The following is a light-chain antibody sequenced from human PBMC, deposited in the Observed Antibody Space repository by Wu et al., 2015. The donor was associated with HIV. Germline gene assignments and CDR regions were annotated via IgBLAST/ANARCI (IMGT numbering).Light chain of an antibody. V-gene: IGKV3-20*01. CDR2: GAS. Sequence: EIVLTQSPGTLSLSPGERATLSCRASQSVSSSYVAWYQQKSGQAPRLFIYGASSRAAGIPDRFRGSGSGTDFTLTISRLEPEDSAVYYCQQYGSSPYTFGPGDQTRRSN. CDR1: QSVSSSY. CDR3: QQYGSSPYT. J-gene: IGKJ2*01.